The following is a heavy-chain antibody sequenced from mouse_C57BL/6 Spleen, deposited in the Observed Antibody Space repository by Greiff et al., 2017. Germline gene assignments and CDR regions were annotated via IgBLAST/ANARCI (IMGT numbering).Heavy chain of an antibody. Sequence: VQLHQSGAELVRPGASVKLSCTASGFNIKDDYMHWVKQRPEQGLAWIGWIDPDNGDTGYASKFKGKATLTTDTSSNTAYLQLSSLTSEETAVYYSTAPYYRCVWGEGTLVTVSA. CDR3: TAPYYRCV. D-gene: IGHD2-14*01. CDR2: IDPDNGDT. J-gene: IGHJ3*01. V-gene: IGHV14-4*01. CDR1: GFNIKDDY.